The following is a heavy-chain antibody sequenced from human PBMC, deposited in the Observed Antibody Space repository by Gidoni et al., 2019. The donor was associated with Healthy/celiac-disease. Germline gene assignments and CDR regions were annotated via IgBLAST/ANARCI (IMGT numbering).Heavy chain of an antibody. CDR2: ISSNGGST. D-gene: IGHD3-10*01. Sequence: EVQLVESGGGLVQPGGSLRLSCSASGFTFRSYAMHWVRQAPGKGLEYVSAISSNGGSTYYADSVKGRFTISRDNSKNTLYLQMSSLRAEDTAVYYCVKNYYGHGYYYYGMDVWGQGTTVTVSS. V-gene: IGHV3-64D*06. CDR3: VKNYYGHGYYYYGMDV. CDR1: GFTFRSYA. J-gene: IGHJ6*02.